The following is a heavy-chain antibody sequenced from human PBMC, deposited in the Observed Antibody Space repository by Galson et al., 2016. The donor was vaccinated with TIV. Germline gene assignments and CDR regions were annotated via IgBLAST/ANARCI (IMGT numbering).Heavy chain of an antibody. CDR3: VKEMGDPYDAFDL. Sequence: SLRLSCAASGFTFEYSAMHWVRLSPRKGLEWVSHISWNSSFIAYADSVKGRFTTSRDNAKKSLYLQMNNVRAEDTAFYYCVKEMGDPYDAFDLWGQGTMVTVSS. CDR1: GFTFEYSA. D-gene: IGHD3-16*01. J-gene: IGHJ3*01. CDR2: ISWNSSFI. V-gene: IGHV3-9*01.